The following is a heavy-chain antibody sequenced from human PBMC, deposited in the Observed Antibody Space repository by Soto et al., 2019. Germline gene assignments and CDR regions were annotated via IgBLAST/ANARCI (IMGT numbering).Heavy chain of an antibody. CDR1: GFTFSSYS. D-gene: IGHD3-22*01. Sequence: GGSLRLSCAASGFTFSSYSMNWVRQAPGKGLEWVSYISSSSSTYYANSVKGRFTISRDNSKNTLYLQMGSLRAEDMAVYYCARDGEIGYDSSGYYGDWGQGTLVTVSS. J-gene: IGHJ4*02. V-gene: IGHV3-48*01. CDR2: ISSSSST. CDR3: ARDGEIGYDSSGYYGD.